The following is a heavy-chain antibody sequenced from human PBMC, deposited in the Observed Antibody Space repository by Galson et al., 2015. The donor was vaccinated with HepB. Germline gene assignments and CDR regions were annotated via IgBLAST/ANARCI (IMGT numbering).Heavy chain of an antibody. CDR3: ARESTMVRGVPEYYYYGMDV. D-gene: IGHD3-10*01. CDR2: IYYSGST. CDR1: GGSISSGGYY. J-gene: IGHJ6*02. Sequence: TLSLTCTVSGGSISSGGYYWSWIRQHPGKGLEWIGYIYYSGSTYYNPSLKSRVTISVDTSKNQFSLKLSSVTAADTAVYYCARESTMVRGVPEYYYYGMDVWGQGTTVTVSS. V-gene: IGHV4-31*03.